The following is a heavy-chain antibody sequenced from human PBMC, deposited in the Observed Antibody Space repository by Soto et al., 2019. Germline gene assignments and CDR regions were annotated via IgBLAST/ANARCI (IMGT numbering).Heavy chain of an antibody. CDR3: ASLLRYFDWSNKRAAFDI. CDR2: IKQDGSEK. V-gene: IGHV3-7*01. Sequence: GGSLRLSCAASGFTFSSYWMSWVRQAPGKGLEWVANIKQDGSEKYYVDSVKGRFTIPRDNAKNSLYLQMNSLRAEDTAVYYCASLLRYFDWSNKRAAFDIWGQGTMVTVSS. D-gene: IGHD3-9*01. J-gene: IGHJ3*02. CDR1: GFTFSSYW.